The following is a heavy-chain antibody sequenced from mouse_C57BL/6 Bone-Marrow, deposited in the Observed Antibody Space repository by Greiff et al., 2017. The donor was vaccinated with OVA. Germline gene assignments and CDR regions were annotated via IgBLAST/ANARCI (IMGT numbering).Heavy chain of an antibody. CDR1: GYTFTSYW. CDR2: IHPNSGST. Sequence: QVQLQQPGAELVKPGASVKLSCKASGYTFTSYWMHWVKQRPGQGLEWLGMIHPNSGSTNYNEKFKSKATLTVDKSSSTAYMQRSSLTAEDAAVYYCARGGELGHPDDWGQGTTLTFSS. J-gene: IGHJ2*01. V-gene: IGHV1-64*01. D-gene: IGHD4-1*01. CDR3: ARGGELGHPDD.